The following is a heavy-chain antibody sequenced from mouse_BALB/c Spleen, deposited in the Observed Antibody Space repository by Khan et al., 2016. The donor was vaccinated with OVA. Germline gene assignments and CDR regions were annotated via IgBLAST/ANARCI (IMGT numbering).Heavy chain of an antibody. CDR3: ARRGYGNYWFAY. V-gene: IGHV14-1*02. D-gene: IGHD2-1*01. J-gene: IGHJ3*01. CDR1: GFNITDYY. CDR2: IDPENGHT. Sequence: EVQLQQSGAELVRPGALVKLSCKASGFNITDYYMHWVKQRPDQGLELIGWIDPENGHTIYDPKFKGKASIKADTSSNTAYLQLSSLTSEDSAVYYCARRGYGNYWFAYGGQGTLVSVSA.